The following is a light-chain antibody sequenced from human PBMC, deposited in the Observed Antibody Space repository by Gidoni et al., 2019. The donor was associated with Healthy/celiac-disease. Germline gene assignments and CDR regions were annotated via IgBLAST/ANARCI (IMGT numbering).Light chain of an antibody. Sequence: ELALTQSSGTLSLSPGARATLSCRSSQSVSSSYSAWYQPKPGQAPRLLIYGASSRATGIPDRGSGSGTGTDFTLTISRLEPEDVAVYYWQQYGSSPWTFGQGTKVEIK. CDR1: QSVSSSY. J-gene: IGKJ1*01. CDR2: GAS. CDR3: QQYGSSPWT. V-gene: IGKV3-20*01.